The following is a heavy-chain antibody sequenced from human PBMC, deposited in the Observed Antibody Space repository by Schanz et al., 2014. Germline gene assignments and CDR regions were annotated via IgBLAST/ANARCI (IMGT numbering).Heavy chain of an antibody. V-gene: IGHV1-69*04. Sequence: QVQLVQSGAEVKKPGSSVKVSCKASGATFSSYAISWVRQAPGQGLEWMGRIIPILDLVNYAQNFQGRVTITADKSTSTAYMELSSLRSQDTAVYYCATAEDASGSYGLPACGVWGQGTTVIVSS. CDR3: ATAEDASGSYGLPACGV. J-gene: IGHJ6*02. CDR1: GATFSSYA. D-gene: IGHD3-10*01. CDR2: IIPILDLV.